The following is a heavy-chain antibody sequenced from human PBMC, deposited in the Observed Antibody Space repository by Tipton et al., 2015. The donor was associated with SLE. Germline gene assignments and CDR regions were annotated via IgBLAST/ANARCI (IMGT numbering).Heavy chain of an antibody. CDR3: ARGNWNFYLDD. CDR2: IYTSGST. Sequence: TLSLTCTVSGGSISSGSYYWSWIRQPAGKGLVWIGHIYTSGSTNYNPSLKSRLTISLDTSTNQFSLKVNSVTAADSAVYYCARGNWNFYLDDWGQGTLVTVSS. V-gene: IGHV4-61*09. CDR1: GGSISSGSYY. J-gene: IGHJ4*02. D-gene: IGHD1-20*01.